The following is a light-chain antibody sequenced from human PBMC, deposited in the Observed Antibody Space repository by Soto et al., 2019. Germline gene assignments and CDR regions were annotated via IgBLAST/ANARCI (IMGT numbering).Light chain of an antibody. CDR2: DVN. V-gene: IGLV2-11*01. CDR1: SSDVGSYNY. J-gene: IGLJ3*02. Sequence: QSALTQPRSVSGSPGQSVTLSCTGTSSDVGSYNYVSWYQQHPGKAPKLMIDDVNKRPSGVPDRFSGSRSGNTASLTISGLQAEDEADYYCCSYAGSYTWVFGGGTKLPVL. CDR3: CSYAGSYTWV.